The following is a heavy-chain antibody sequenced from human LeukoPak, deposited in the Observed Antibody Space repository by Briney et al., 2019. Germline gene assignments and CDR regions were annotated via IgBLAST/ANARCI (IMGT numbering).Heavy chain of an antibody. CDR2: INHSGST. V-gene: IGHV4-34*01. D-gene: IGHD2-2*02. CDR1: GGSFSGYY. Sequence: PSETLSLTCAVYGGSFSGYYWSWIRQPPGKGLEWIGEINHSGSTNYNPSLKSRVTISVDTSKNQFSLRLSSVTAADTAVYYCARAGLVVPAAILSYYYYYMDVWGKGTTVTVSS. CDR3: ARAGLVVPAAILSYYYYYMDV. J-gene: IGHJ6*03.